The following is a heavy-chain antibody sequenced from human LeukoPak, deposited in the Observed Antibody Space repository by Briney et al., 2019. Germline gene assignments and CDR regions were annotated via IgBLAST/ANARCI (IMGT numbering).Heavy chain of an antibody. J-gene: IGHJ3*02. CDR2: ISGSGGNT. CDR1: GFTFSSYA. D-gene: IGHD3-10*01. V-gene: IGHV3-23*01. Sequence: GGSLRFSCAASGFTFSSYAMSWVRQAPGKGLEWVSAISGSGGNTYYADSVKGRFTISRDNSKNTLYLQMNSLRDEDTAVYYCTRESSYAFDIWGQGTMVTVSS. CDR3: TRESSYAFDI.